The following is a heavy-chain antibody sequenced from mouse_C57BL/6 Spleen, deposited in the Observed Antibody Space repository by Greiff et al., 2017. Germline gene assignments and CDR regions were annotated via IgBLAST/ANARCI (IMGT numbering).Heavy chain of an antibody. CDR3: ARSGDYVWFAY. V-gene: IGHV1-63*01. CDR1: GYTFTNYW. D-gene: IGHD2-4*01. Sequence: QVQLQQSGAELVRPGTSVKMSCKASGYTFTNYWIGWAKQRPGHGLEWIGDIYPGGGYTNYNEKFKGKDTLTADKSSSTAYMQFSSLTSEDSAIYYCARSGDYVWFAYWGQGTLVTVSA. J-gene: IGHJ3*01. CDR2: IYPGGGYT.